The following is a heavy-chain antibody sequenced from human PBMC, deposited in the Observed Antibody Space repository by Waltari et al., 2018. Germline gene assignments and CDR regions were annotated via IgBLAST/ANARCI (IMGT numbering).Heavy chain of an antibody. CDR1: GFTLNSFW. J-gene: IGHJ4*02. CDR2: IKQDGSEK. V-gene: IGHV3-7*01. D-gene: IGHD6-19*01. CDR3: ATSGWYCFDY. Sequence: EVQLVESGGGLVQPGGSLRLPCPSSGFTLNSFWMNWVRQTPGKGLEWVAGIKQDGSEKYYADSVKGRFTISRDNAKNSLYLQMNSLRAEDTAVYYCATSGWYCFDYWGQGTLVTVSS.